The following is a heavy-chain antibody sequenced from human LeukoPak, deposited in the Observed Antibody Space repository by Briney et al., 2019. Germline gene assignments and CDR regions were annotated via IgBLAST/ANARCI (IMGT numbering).Heavy chain of an antibody. V-gene: IGHV1-2*02. J-gene: IGHJ4*02. D-gene: IGHD4-23*01. Sequence: GASVKVSCKASGYTFTGYYMHWVRQAPGQGLEWMGWINPNSGGTNYAQKFQGRVTMTRDTSISTAYMELSRLRSDDTAVYYCARDLPKHLELRFDYWGQGTLVTVSS. CDR1: GYTFTGYY. CDR3: ARDLPKHLELRFDY. CDR2: INPNSGGT.